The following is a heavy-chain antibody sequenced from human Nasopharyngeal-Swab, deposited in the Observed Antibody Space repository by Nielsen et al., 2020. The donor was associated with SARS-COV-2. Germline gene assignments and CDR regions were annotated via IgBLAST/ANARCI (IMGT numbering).Heavy chain of an antibody. D-gene: IGHD3-9*01. V-gene: IGHV3-11*01. CDR2: ISSSGSTI. J-gene: IGHJ4*02. Sequence: GGSLRLSCAASGFTFRDYYTSWIRQAPGKGLEWVPYISSSGSTIYYADSVKGRFTISRDNAKNSLYLQMNSLRAEDTAVYYCARVPRAYYDILTGYSSTYYFDYWGQGTLVTVSS. CDR1: GFTFRDYY. CDR3: ARVPRAYYDILTGYSSTYYFDY.